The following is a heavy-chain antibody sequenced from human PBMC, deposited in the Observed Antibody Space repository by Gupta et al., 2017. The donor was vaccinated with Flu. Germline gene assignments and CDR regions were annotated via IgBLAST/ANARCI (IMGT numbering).Heavy chain of an antibody. CDR2: ISSSSSNI. CDR1: GFTFSSYS. V-gene: IGHV3-21*01. Sequence: EVQLVESGGGLVKPGGSLRLSCAASGFTFSSYSMNWVRQAPGKGLEWVSSISSSSSNIYYADSVKGRFTISRDNAKNSLYLQMNSLRAEDTAVYYCARDGGPVEVVPAAPPYYYYYGMDVWGQGTTVTVSS. D-gene: IGHD2-2*01. J-gene: IGHJ6*02. CDR3: ARDGGPVEVVPAAPPYYYYYGMDV.